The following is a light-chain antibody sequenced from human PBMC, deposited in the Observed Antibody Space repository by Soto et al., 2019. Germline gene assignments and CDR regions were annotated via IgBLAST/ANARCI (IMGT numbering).Light chain of an antibody. Sequence: EIVITQSPATLSVSPGRSSTLSGRASQSISDTLAWYQQKPGQAPRLLIYSASRGATGFPARFSGSGSGTDFTLTISSLQSEDFAVYYCQQYNNWPWTFGQGTKVDIK. J-gene: IGKJ1*01. CDR2: SAS. V-gene: IGKV3-15*01. CDR3: QQYNNWPWT. CDR1: QSISDT.